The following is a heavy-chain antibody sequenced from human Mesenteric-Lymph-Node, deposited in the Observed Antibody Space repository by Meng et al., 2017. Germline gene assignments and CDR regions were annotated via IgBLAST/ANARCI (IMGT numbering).Heavy chain of an antibody. CDR2: IKQDGSEK. V-gene: IGHV3-7*01. CDR3: ARVLIVVEY. J-gene: IGHJ4*02. D-gene: IGHD3-22*01. Sequence: GESLKISCAASGFTFSSYWMSWVRQAPGKGLEWVANIKQDGSEKYYVDSVKGRFTISRDNAKNSLYLQMNSLRAEDTAVYYCARVLIVVEYWGQGTLVTVSS. CDR1: GFTFSSYW.